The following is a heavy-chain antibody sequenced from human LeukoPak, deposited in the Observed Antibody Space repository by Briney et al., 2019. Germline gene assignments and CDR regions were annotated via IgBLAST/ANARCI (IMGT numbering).Heavy chain of an antibody. CDR1: GFTFSDYA. J-gene: IGHJ4*02. Sequence: GGSLRLSCAASGFTFSDYAMHWVRQAPGKGLEWVAVISEAGSSKYYADSVKGRFTISRDNSKNTLYLQMNSLRAEDTAVYYCAKDCIVGATTGLVDYWGQGTLVTVSS. D-gene: IGHD1-26*01. CDR2: ISEAGSSK. CDR3: AKDCIVGATTGLVDY. V-gene: IGHV3-30-3*01.